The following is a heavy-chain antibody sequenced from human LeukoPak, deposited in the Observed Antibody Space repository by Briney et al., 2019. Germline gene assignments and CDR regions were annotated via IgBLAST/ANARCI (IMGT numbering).Heavy chain of an antibody. CDR3: ARRSAATVTTYYYYYYYMDV. D-gene: IGHD4-17*01. CDR2: IIPIFGTA. V-gene: IGHV1-69*13. J-gene: IGHJ6*03. CDR1: GGTFSSYA. Sequence: SAKVSCKASGGTFSSYAISWVRQAPGQGLEWMGGIIPIFGTAYYAQKFQGRVTITADESTSTAYMELSSLRSEDTAVYYCARRSAATVTTYYYYYYYMDVWGKGTTVTVSS.